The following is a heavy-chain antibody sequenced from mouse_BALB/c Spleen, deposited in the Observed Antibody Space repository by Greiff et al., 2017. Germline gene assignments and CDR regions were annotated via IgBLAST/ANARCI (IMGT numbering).Heavy chain of an antibody. V-gene: IGHV14-3*02. Sequence: EVKLVESGAELVKPGASVKLSCTASGFNIKDTYMHWVKQRPEQGLEWIGRIDPANGNTKYDPKFQGKATITADTSSNTAYLQLSSLTSEDTAVYYCARSAYGNYIYYAMDYWGQGTSVTVSS. CDR1: GFNIKDTY. D-gene: IGHD2-10*02. J-gene: IGHJ4*01. CDR3: ARSAYGNYIYYAMDY. CDR2: IDPANGNT.